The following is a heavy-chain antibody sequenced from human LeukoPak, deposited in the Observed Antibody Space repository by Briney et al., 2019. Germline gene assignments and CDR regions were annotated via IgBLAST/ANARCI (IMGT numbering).Heavy chain of an antibody. Sequence: GRSLRLSCAASGFTFSSYSMNWVRQAPGKGLEWVSSISSSSSYIYYADSVKGRFTISRDNAKNSLYLQMNSLRAEDTAVYYCARQDVITDAFDIWGQGTMVTVSS. CDR1: GFTFSSYS. V-gene: IGHV3-21*01. CDR3: ARQDVITDAFDI. J-gene: IGHJ3*02. D-gene: IGHD3-16*01. CDR2: ISSSSSYI.